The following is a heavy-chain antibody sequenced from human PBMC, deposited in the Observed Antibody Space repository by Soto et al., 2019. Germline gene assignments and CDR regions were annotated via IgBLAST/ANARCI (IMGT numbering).Heavy chain of an antibody. V-gene: IGHV1-46*01. Sequence: ASVKVSCKASRYTVTNFYIHCLRQAPGQVLEWMGIINPSGGSTTYPQKLQGRVTMTRDTSTSTVHMELITLRSEDTAVYYCARSQVGRPLDVWGPGTTVTVSS. CDR3: ARSQVGRPLDV. CDR1: RYTVTNFY. J-gene: IGHJ6*02. D-gene: IGHD1-26*01. CDR2: INPSGGST.